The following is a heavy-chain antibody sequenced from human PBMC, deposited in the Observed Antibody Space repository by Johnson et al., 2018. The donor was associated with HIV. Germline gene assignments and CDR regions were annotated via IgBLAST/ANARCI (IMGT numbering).Heavy chain of an antibody. Sequence: QVQLVESGGGLVQPGGSLRLSCAASGFTFSSYGMHWVRQAPGKGLEWVAFIRYDGGNKYYADSVKGRFTISRDNSKNTLCLQMNSLRAEDTVVYYCARGVVGVLSNAFDIWGQGTMVIVSS. CDR3: ARGVVGVLSNAFDI. CDR2: IRYDGGNK. CDR1: GFTFSSYG. J-gene: IGHJ3*02. D-gene: IGHD1-26*01. V-gene: IGHV3-30*02.